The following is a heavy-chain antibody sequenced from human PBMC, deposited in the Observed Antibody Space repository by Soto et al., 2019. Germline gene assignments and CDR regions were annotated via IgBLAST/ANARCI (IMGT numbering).Heavy chain of an antibody. CDR2: IYHSGST. D-gene: IGHD3-10*01. CDR3: ARDFRGRDYFDY. J-gene: IGHJ4*02. V-gene: IGHV4-30-2*01. Sequence: SETLSLTCAVSGGSISSSGYSWSWIRQPPGKGLEWIGYIYHSGSTYYNPSLKSRVTISVDTSKNQFSLKLSSVTAAVTAVYYCARDFRGRDYFDYWGQGTLVTVSS. CDR1: GGSISSSGYS.